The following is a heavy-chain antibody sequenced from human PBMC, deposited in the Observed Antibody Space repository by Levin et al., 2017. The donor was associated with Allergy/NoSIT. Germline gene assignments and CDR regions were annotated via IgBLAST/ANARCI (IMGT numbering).Heavy chain of an antibody. J-gene: IGHJ4*02. CDR3: ATSRVATNKFYFDY. CDR1: GFTFSSYA. Sequence: QPGGSLRLSCAASGFTFSSYAMSWVRQAPGKGLEWVSTISGSGPSTYYADSVKGRFTISRDNSKNTLYLQMDSLRAEDTAVYYCATSRVATNKFYFDYWGQGTLVTVSS. CDR2: ISGSGPST. V-gene: IGHV3-23*01. D-gene: IGHD5-12*01.